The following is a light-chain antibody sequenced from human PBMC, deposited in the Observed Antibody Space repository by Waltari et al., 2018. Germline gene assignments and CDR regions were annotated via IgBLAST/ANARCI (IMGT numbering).Light chain of an antibody. CDR2: SAS. V-gene: IGKV3-11*01. Sequence: EIVLTQSSDTLSFSPGERATLSCRASQSVTHYLAWFQQKPGQAPRLLIYSASNRATGVPARLSGSGSGTDFTLTISSLEPEDFAVYYCQQRSNWPRTFGQGTKVEIK. J-gene: IGKJ1*01. CDR3: QQRSNWPRT. CDR1: QSVTHY.